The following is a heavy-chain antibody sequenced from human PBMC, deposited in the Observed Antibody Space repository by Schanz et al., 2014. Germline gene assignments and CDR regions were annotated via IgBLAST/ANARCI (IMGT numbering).Heavy chain of an antibody. CDR2: ISYDGSKK. J-gene: IGHJ3*02. Sequence: VQLVESGGGLVQPGGSLRLSCTASGFTFSDYWMSWVRQAPGKGPEWVGVISYDGSKKSYADSVKSRFTISRDNSRNTLYLQMNRLRPEDTAVYYCAKDGSSVVVISPTESFDIWGQGTMVTVSP. V-gene: IGHV3-30*18. D-gene: IGHD2-21*01. CDR1: GFTFSDYW. CDR3: AKDGSSVVVISPTESFDI.